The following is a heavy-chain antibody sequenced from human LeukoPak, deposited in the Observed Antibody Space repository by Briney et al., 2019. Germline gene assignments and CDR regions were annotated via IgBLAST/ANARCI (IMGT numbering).Heavy chain of an antibody. V-gene: IGHV3-49*04. J-gene: IGHJ4*02. CDR3: TRERVYYYDSSGYYAAIDY. CDR2: IRSKAYGGTT. CDR1: GFTFSSYS. Sequence: PGGSLRLSCAASGFTFSSYSMNWVRQAPGKGLEWVGFIRSKAYGGTTEYAASVKGRFTISRDDSKSIAYLQMNSLKTEDTAVYYCTRERVYYYDSSGYYAAIDYWGQGTLVTVSS. D-gene: IGHD3-22*01.